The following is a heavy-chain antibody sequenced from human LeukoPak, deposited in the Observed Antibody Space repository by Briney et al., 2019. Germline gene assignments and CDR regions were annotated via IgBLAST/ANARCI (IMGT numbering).Heavy chain of an antibody. CDR3: AKDTHLDY. J-gene: IGHJ4*02. CDR2: IHHTGTT. CDR1: GGSISSDNYY. Sequence: SETLSLTCTVSGGSISSDNYYWSWIHQPPGKGLEWIGKIHHTGTTDYNPSLKSRVTISVDTSKNQFSLNVNSVTAADTAVYYCAKDTHLDYWGQGTLVTVSS. V-gene: IGHV4-39*01.